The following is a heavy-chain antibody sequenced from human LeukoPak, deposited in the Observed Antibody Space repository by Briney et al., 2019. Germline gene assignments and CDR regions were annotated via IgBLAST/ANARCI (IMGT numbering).Heavy chain of an antibody. J-gene: IGHJ4*02. CDR3: AGLEGRYSTDWFYFFDY. CDR1: GGSISSLNL. D-gene: IGHD6-19*01. V-gene: IGHV4-4*02. CDR2: MYLGGTT. Sequence: SSETLSLTCIVSGGSISSLNLWSWLRQPPGKGLEWIGEMYLGGTTNFNPSLKSRVTILIDKSKNQLSLQLTSVTAADTAVYYCAGLEGRYSTDWFYFFDYWGQGALVTVSS.